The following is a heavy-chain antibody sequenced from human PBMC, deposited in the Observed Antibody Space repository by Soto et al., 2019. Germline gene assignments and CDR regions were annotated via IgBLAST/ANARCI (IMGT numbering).Heavy chain of an antibody. V-gene: IGHV4-39*01. Sequence: PSETLSLTCTVSGASVSSTSYYWGWIRQPPGKGLEWIGSTLYSVNSYYNPSLKSRVTISVDTSKNQFSLIIYSVTAADTAVYYFASRRRDENCNAASCYVTHWGQGTLVTVSS. CDR1: GASVSSTSYY. CDR2: TLYSVNS. J-gene: IGHJ4*02. D-gene: IGHD2-2*01. CDR3: ASRRRDENCNAASCYVTH.